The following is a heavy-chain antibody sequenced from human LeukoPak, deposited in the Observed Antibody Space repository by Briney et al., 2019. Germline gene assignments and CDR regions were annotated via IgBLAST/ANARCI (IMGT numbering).Heavy chain of an antibody. Sequence: KPSETLSLTCTVSGGSISSYYLSWIRQPPGKGLEWIGYIYYSGSTNYNPSLKSRVTISVDTSKNQFSLKLSSVTAADTAVYYCARNTDYYDSSGYYHSDAFDIWGQGTMVTVSS. CDR2: IYYSGST. J-gene: IGHJ3*02. CDR3: ARNTDYYDSSGYYHSDAFDI. CDR1: GGSISSYY. D-gene: IGHD3-22*01. V-gene: IGHV4-59*01.